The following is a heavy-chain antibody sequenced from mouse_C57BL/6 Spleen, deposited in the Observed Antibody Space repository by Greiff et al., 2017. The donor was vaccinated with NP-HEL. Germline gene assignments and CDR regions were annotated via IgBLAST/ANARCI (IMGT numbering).Heavy chain of an antibody. CDR3: AREIRDYSNYGGAMDY. CDR2: IDPNSGGT. Sequence: QVQLQQSGAELVKPGASVKLSCKASGYTFTSYWMHWVKQRPGRGLEWIGRIDPNSGGTKYNEKFKSKATLTVDKPSSTAYMQLSSLTSEDSAVYYCAREIRDYSNYGGAMDYWGQGTSVTVSS. CDR1: GYTFTSYW. J-gene: IGHJ4*01. D-gene: IGHD2-5*01. V-gene: IGHV1-72*01.